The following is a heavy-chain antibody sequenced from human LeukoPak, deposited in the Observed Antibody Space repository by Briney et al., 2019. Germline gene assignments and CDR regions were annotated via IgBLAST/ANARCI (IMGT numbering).Heavy chain of an antibody. J-gene: IGHJ3*02. CDR1: GGSISSYY. V-gene: IGHV4-59*01. Sequence: SETLSLTCTVSGGSISSYYWSWIRQPPGKGLEWIGYIYYSGSTNYNPSLKSRVTISVDTSKNQFSLKLSSVTAADTAVYYCARERTQWELPHRGAFDIWGQGTMVTVSS. D-gene: IGHD1-26*01. CDR2: IYYSGST. CDR3: ARERTQWELPHRGAFDI.